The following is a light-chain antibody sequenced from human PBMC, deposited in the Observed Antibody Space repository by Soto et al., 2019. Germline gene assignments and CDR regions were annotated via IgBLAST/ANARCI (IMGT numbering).Light chain of an antibody. CDR1: QSISSW. J-gene: IGKJ2*01. Sequence: DIQMTQSPSTLSASVGDRVTITCRASQSISSWLAWYQQKPGKAPNLLIYKEPSLESGAPSRFSGSGSGTEFTLTISSLQPDDFATYYCQQYNSYSYTFGQGTKLEIK. CDR3: QQYNSYSYT. CDR2: KEP. V-gene: IGKV1-5*03.